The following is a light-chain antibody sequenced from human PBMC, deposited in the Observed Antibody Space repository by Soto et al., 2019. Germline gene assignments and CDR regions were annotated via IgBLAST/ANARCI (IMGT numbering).Light chain of an antibody. V-gene: IGKV3-11*01. CDR2: DAS. CDR3: QQRSNWPVLT. CDR1: QSVSSY. J-gene: IGKJ4*01. Sequence: EIVLTQSPATLSLSPVERATLSCRASQSVSSYLAWYQQKPGQAPRLLIYDASNRATGIPARFSGSGSGTDFTLTISSLEPEDFAVYYCQQRSNWPVLTFGGGTKVDIK.